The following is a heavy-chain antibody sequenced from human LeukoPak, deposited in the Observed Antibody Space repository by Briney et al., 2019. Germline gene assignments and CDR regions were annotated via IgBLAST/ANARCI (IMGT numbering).Heavy chain of an antibody. D-gene: IGHD2-2*01. V-gene: IGHV5-51*01. CDR1: GYSFTSYW. CDR3: ARPGYCSSTSCYGVSAFDV. Sequence: GESLKISCETSGYSFTSYWIGWVRQMPGKGLQCMGIIYPGDSDTRYSPSFQGQVTISADKSISTAYLQWSSLKASDTAMYFCARPGYCSSTSCYGVSAFDVWGQGTMVTVSS. J-gene: IGHJ3*01. CDR2: IYPGDSDT.